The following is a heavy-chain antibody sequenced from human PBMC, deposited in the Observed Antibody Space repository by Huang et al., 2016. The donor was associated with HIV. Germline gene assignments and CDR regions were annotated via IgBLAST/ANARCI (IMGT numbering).Heavy chain of an antibody. D-gene: IGHD6-25*01. CDR3: AHSTDASAATFYFDF. CDR2: IYSNGDG. V-gene: IGHV2-5*01. CDR1: GFSLTATGLG. J-gene: IGHJ4*02. Sequence: QITLRESGPALVKPKQTLTLTCTFSGFSLTATGLGVGWIRQPPGQALERLAFIYSNGDGGSSPSLSSRLTITKDTSKNQVVLTMTNMDPVDTATYYCAHSTDASAATFYFDFWGQGTLVAVSS.